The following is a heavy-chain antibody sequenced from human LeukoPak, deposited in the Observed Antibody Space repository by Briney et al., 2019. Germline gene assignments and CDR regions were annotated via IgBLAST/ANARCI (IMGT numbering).Heavy chain of an antibody. CDR2: ISGSGSDI. J-gene: IGHJ3*02. CDR1: GFTFSTFS. D-gene: IGHD6-19*01. Sequence: GGSLRLSCAASGFTFSTFSMNWVRQTPGKGLEWVSAISGSGSDIYYADSVKGRFTISRDNPKRSLYLQMNSLRAEDTAVYYCAKDQGAVAVRFDAFDIWGQGTMVTVSS. V-gene: IGHV3-21*01. CDR3: AKDQGAVAVRFDAFDI.